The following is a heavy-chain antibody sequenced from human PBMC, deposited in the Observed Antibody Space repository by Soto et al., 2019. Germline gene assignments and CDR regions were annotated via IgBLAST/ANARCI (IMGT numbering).Heavy chain of an antibody. Sequence: QVQLVESGGGVVQPGRSLRLSCAASGFTFSSYAMHWVRQAPGKGLEWVAVISYDGSNKYYADSVKGRFTISRDNSKNTLYLQMNSLRAEDTAVYYCARDLDGDSPFGYYYGMDVWGQGTTVTVSS. CDR2: ISYDGSNK. CDR1: GFTFSSYA. CDR3: ARDLDGDSPFGYYYGMDV. D-gene: IGHD3-10*01. V-gene: IGHV3-30-3*01. J-gene: IGHJ6*02.